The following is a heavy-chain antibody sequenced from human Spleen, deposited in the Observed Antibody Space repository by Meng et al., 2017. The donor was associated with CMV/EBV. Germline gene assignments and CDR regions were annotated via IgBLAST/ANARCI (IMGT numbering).Heavy chain of an antibody. V-gene: IGHV3-21*01. CDR3: ARDPGYYNSRYRDY. D-gene: IGHD3-10*01. J-gene: IGHJ4*02. Sequence: GESLKISCVASGFTFSSYSMNWVRQAPGKGLEWVSCISSSSTYIYYADSSKGRLTISRDNAKNSLYLQINNLRAEDTAVYYCARDPGYYNSRYRDYWGQGTLVTVSS. CDR2: ISSSSTYI. CDR1: GFTFSSYS.